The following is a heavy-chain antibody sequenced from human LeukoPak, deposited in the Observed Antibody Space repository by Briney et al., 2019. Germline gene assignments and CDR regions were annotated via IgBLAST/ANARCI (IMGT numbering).Heavy chain of an antibody. D-gene: IGHD1-26*01. CDR2: INHSGST. CDR1: GGSFSGYY. CDR3: ARLPYSGRYAFDY. Sequence: SETLSLTCAVYGGSFSGYYWSWIRQPPGKGLEWIGEINHSGSTNYNPSLKSRVTISVDTSKNQFSLKLSSVTAADTAVYYCARLPYSGRYAFDYWGQGTLVTVSP. V-gene: IGHV4-34*01. J-gene: IGHJ4*02.